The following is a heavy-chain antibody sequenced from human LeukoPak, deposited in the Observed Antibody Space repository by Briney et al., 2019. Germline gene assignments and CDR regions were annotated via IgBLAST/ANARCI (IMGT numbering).Heavy chain of an antibody. J-gene: IGHJ4*02. D-gene: IGHD2-2*01. V-gene: IGHV4-39*01. CDR1: GGSISSSSYY. CDR2: IYYSGST. CDR3: STSCYAGDY. Sequence: SETLSLTCTVSGGSISSSSYYWGWIRQPPGKGLEWIGSIYYSGSTYYNPSLKSRVTISVDTSKNQFSLKLSSVTAADTAVYYCSTSCYAGDYWGQGTLVTVSS.